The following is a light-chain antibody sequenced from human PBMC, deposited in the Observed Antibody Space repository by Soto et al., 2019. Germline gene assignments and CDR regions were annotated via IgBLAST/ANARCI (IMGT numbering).Light chain of an antibody. V-gene: IGLV1-44*01. Sequence: QSVLTQSPSASGTPGQRVSISCSGSTSNIGTNTVSWYQHVPGTAPKLLIYSNDQRPSAVPGRFSGSKSGTSASLAISGLLSEDEADYFCCSSAPESTYVFGSGTKLTVL. CDR2: SND. J-gene: IGLJ1*01. CDR1: TSNIGTNT. CDR3: CSSAPESTYV.